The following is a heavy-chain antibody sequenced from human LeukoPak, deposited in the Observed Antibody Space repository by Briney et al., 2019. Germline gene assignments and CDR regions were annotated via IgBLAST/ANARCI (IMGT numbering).Heavy chain of an antibody. J-gene: IGHJ4*02. CDR2: IYYSGST. Sequence: SETLSFTCTVSGGSISSYYWSWIRQPPGKGLEWIGYIYYSGSTNYNPSLKSRVTISLDTSKNQFSLKLSSVTAADTAVYYCARDLTGTTEGSFDYWGQGTLVTVSS. D-gene: IGHD1-7*01. CDR1: GGSISSYY. V-gene: IGHV4-59*01. CDR3: ARDLTGTTEGSFDY.